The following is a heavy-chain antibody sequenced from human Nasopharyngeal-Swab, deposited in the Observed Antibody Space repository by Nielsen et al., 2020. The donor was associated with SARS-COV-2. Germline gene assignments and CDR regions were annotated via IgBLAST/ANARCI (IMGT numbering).Heavy chain of an antibody. Sequence: AGSLSLSCAASGFTFSSYGMHWVRQAPGKGLEWVAVISYDGSNKYYADSVKGRFTISRDNSKNTLYLQMNSLRAEDTAVYYCARELAAAGTGGNWGQGTLVTVSS. CDR1: GFTFSSYG. V-gene: IGHV3-33*01. J-gene: IGHJ4*02. CDR3: ARELAAAGTGGN. D-gene: IGHD6-13*01. CDR2: ISYDGSNK.